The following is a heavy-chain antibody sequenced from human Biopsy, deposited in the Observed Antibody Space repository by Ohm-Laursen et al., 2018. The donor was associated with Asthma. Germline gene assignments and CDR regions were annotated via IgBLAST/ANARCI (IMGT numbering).Heavy chain of an antibody. V-gene: IGHV1-69*01. J-gene: IGHJ4*02. CDR3: ARKAGSCISRTCYSLDF. D-gene: IGHD2-2*01. Sequence: SSVKVSCKSLGGTFNTYVIGWVRQAPGQGIEWIGGINSVFGTTTYPQKFQDRVTITADDSTSTVYMELSSLRSEDTAVYYCARKAGSCISRTCYSLDFWGQGTLVTVSS. CDR1: GGTFNTYV. CDR2: INSVFGTT.